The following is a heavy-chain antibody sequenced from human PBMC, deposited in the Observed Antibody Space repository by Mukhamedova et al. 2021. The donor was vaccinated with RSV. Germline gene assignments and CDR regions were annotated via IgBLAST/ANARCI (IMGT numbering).Heavy chain of an antibody. V-gene: IGHV3-74*01. CDR3: AREFDGSVFDI. Sequence: RLNRDGTSTTYADSVKGRFTSSRDNAKSTLYLQMSSLRAEDTAVYYCAREFDGSVFDIWGQVTMVTVSS. J-gene: IGHJ3*02. D-gene: IGHD3-10*01. CDR2: LNRDGTST.